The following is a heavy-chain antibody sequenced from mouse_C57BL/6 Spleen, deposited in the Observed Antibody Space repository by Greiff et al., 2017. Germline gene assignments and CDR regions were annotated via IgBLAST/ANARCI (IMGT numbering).Heavy chain of an antibody. J-gene: IGHJ3*01. CDR2: IYPRSGNT. CDR1: GYTFTSYG. V-gene: IGHV1-81*01. Sequence: VQLQQSGAELARPGASVKLSCKASGYTFTSYGISWVKQRTGQGLEWIGEIYPRSGNTYYNEKFKGKATLTADKSSSTAYMELRSLTSEDSAVYFCARSGAYYGNYERTWFAYWGQGTLVTVSA. CDR3: ARSGAYYGNYERTWFAY. D-gene: IGHD2-10*01.